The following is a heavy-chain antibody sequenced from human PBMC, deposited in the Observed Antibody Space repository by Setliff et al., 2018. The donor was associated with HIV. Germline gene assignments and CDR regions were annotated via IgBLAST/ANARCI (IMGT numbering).Heavy chain of an antibody. CDR1: GYSFTGYY. Sequence: GASVKVSCKASGYSFTGYYIHWVRQAPGQGPEWLGWINPNSGGTNYAQKFQGRVTMTRDTSISTAYMELSRLRSDDTAVYYCARTLPQYTNLFDYWGQGTLVTVSS. CDR2: INPNSGGT. D-gene: IGHD5-18*01. J-gene: IGHJ4*02. CDR3: ARTLPQYTNLFDY. V-gene: IGHV1-2*02.